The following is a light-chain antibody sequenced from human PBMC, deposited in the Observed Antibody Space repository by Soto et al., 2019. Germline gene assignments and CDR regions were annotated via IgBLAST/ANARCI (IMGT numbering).Light chain of an antibody. V-gene: IGLV1-40*01. CDR3: KSYDRSLSGYV. J-gene: IGLJ1*01. Sequence: QSVLTQPPSLSGAPGQRVTISCTGSGSNIGAPYDVHWYQHLPGTAPKLLIYGSTNRPSGVPGRFSGSKSGTSASLAITGIQAEDEADYYCKSYDRSLSGYVFGAGTKVTV. CDR2: GST. CDR1: GSNIGAPYD.